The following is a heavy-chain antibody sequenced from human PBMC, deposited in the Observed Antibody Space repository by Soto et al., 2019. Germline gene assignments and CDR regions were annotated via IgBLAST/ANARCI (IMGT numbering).Heavy chain of an antibody. V-gene: IGHV3-7*01. J-gene: IGHJ4*02. Sequence: GGSLRLSCAASGFTFSSYWMSWVRQAPGKGLEWVANIKQDGSEKYYVDSVKGRFTISRDNAKNSLYLQMNSLRAEDTAVYYCARDLEYSGYERPFDYWGQGTLVTVSS. CDR1: GFTFSSYW. D-gene: IGHD5-12*01. CDR3: ARDLEYSGYERPFDY. CDR2: IKQDGSEK.